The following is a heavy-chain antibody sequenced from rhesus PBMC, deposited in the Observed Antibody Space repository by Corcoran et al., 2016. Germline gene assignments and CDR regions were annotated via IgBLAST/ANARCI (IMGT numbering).Heavy chain of an antibody. D-gene: IGHD3-34*01. Sequence: QVQLQESGPAVVKPSETLSLTRAVSGGSISSSNWMSWSSQSPGKGLEWIGGIYGSGGRTAYHPSLKSRVTISKATSNNQFSLKLSSVTAADTAVYYCARHRVTGVIIIGFDYWGQGVLVTVSS. CDR1: GGSISSSNW. J-gene: IGHJ4*01. V-gene: IGHV4-93*02. CDR3: ARHRVTGVIIIGFDY. CDR2: IYGSGGRT.